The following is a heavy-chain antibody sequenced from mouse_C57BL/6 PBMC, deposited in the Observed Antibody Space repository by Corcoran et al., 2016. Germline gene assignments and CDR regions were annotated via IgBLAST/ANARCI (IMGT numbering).Heavy chain of an antibody. CDR3: ARDRDYGSSPYWYFDV. J-gene: IGHJ1*03. V-gene: IGHV3-6*01. CDR2: ISYDGSN. CDR1: GYSITSGDY. D-gene: IGHD1-1*01. Sequence: DVQLQESGAGLVKPSQALSLTCSVTGYSITSGDYWNWIRQFPGNKLEWMGYISYDGSNNYNPSLKNRIPITRDTSKNQFFLKLNSVTTEDTATYYCARDRDYGSSPYWYFDVWGTGTTVTVSS.